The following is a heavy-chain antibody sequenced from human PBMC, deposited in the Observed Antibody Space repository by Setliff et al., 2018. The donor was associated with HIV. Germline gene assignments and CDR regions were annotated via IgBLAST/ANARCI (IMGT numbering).Heavy chain of an antibody. CDR2: FDPQDGET. CDR3: ATDRTQTGISLVRGRLTDPAKYPLDY. D-gene: IGHD3-10*01. V-gene: IGHV1-24*01. Sequence: ASVKVSCKVYGYTLSELSIRWVRQAPGKGLEWMGYFDPQDGETVYAQKFQGRVTITADESTRAAYLELSSLISEDTAVYYCATDRTQTGISLVRGRLTDPAKYPLDYWGQGTLVTVSS. CDR1: GYTLSELS. J-gene: IGHJ4*02.